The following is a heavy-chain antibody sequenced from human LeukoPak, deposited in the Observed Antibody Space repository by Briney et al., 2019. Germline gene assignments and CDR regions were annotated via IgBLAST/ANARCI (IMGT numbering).Heavy chain of an antibody. J-gene: IGHJ5*02. Sequence: SETLSLTCAVYGGSFSGYYWSWIRQPPGKGLEWIGEINHSGSTNYNPSLKSRVTISVDTSKNQFSLKLSSVTAADTAVYYCARHRSRSIAAAGTRVRRHNWFDPWGQGTLVTVSS. V-gene: IGHV4-34*01. CDR2: INHSGST. CDR1: GGSFSGYY. CDR3: ARHRSRSIAAAGTRVRRHNWFDP. D-gene: IGHD6-13*01.